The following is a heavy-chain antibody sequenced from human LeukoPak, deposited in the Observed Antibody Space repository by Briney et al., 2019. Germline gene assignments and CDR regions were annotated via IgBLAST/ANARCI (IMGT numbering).Heavy chain of an antibody. CDR2: IYYNGNT. V-gene: IGHV4-59*12. CDR1: DGSINSYH. CDR3: AREVSGDIVVVPAARTYYYYYGMDV. Sequence: SETLSLTCSVSDGSINSYHWNWIRRPPGKGLEWIGYIYYNGNTNYNPSLKSRVTISVDTSKNQFSLKLSSVTAADTAVYYCAREVSGDIVVVPAARTYYYYYGMDVWGQGTTVTVSS. J-gene: IGHJ6*02. D-gene: IGHD2-2*01.